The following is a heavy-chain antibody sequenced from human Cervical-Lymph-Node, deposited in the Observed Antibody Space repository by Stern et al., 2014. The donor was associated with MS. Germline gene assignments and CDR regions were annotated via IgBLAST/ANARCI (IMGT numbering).Heavy chain of an antibody. J-gene: IGHJ1*01. CDR2: IWYDGSKK. D-gene: IGHD3-22*01. Sequence: VQLVESGGGVVQPGRSLRLSCVASGVTINNDGMHWGRQVPATGMEWVAVIWYDGSKKFYADSAKGRLTISRDDYKRSLYLQKNGLRAEDTGIYYCAGSIVAAEYFKHWGQGTLVTVSS. CDR1: GVTINNDG. CDR3: AGSIVAAEYFKH. V-gene: IGHV3-33*01.